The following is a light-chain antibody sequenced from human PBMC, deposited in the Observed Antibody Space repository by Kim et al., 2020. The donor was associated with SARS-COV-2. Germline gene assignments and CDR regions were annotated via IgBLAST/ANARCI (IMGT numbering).Light chain of an antibody. J-gene: IGKJ3*01. CDR3: QQYGNSRPL. V-gene: IGKV3-20*01. CDR1: ESISSSY. Sequence: EIVLTQSPGTLSLSPGESATLSCRASESISSSYLAWYQQKPGQAPRLLIYGTSNRATGIPVRFSGSGSGTDFTLTISRLEPEDFAVYYCQQYGNSRPLFGPGTKVDIK. CDR2: GTS.